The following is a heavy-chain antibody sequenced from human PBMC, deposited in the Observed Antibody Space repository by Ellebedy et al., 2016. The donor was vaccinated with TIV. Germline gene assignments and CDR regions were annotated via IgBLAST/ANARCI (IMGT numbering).Heavy chain of an antibody. V-gene: IGHV1-69*13. Sequence: SVKVSXXASGGTFSSYAISWVRQAPGQGLEWMGGIIPIFGTANYAQKFQGRVTITADESTSTAYMELSSLRSEDTAVYYCARADSGDYYYGMDVWGQGTTVTVSS. CDR3: ARADSGDYYYGMDV. CDR2: IIPIFGTA. D-gene: IGHD4-17*01. CDR1: GGTFSSYA. J-gene: IGHJ6*02.